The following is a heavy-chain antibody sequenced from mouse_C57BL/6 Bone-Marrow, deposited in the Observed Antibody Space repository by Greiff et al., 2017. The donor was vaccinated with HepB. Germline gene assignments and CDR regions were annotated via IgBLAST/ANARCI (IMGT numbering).Heavy chain of an antibody. D-gene: IGHD6-2*01. J-gene: IGHJ4*01. CDR1: GYTFTDYD. CDR3: ASLDSLYAMDY. Sequence: DVQLQESGPELVKPGASVKIPCKASGYTFTDYDMDWVKQSHGKSLEWIGDINPNNGGTIYNQKFKGKATLTVDKSSSTAYMELRSLTSEDTAVYYCASLDSLYAMDYWGQGTSVTVSS. CDR2: INPNNGGT. V-gene: IGHV1-18*01.